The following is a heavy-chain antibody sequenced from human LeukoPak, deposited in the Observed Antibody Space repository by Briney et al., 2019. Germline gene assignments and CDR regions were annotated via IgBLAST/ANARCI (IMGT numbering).Heavy chain of an antibody. D-gene: IGHD3-22*01. CDR3: VRDYYYESGGYYSFDY. J-gene: IGHJ4*02. CDR1: GFTFSSYA. CDR2: ISYDGSNT. Sequence: GGSLRLSCAASGFTFSSYAMHWVRQAPGKGLEWVAVISYDGSNTYCADSVKGRFTVSRDNSNNTLSLQVNTLRPEDTAIYYCVRDYYYESGGYYSFDYWGQGTLVTVSS. V-gene: IGHV3-30*04.